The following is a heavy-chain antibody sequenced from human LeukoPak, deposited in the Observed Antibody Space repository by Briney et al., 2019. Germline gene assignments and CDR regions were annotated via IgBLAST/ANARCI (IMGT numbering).Heavy chain of an antibody. CDR1: GGSISSYY. V-gene: IGHV4-34*01. CDR2: INHSGST. CDR3: ARGMTTVTD. Sequence: SETLSLTCTVSGGSISSYYWSWIRQPPGKGLEWIGEINHSGSTNYNPSLKSRVTISVDTSKNQFSLKLSSVTAADTAVYYCARGMTTVTDWGQGTLVTVSS. D-gene: IGHD4-17*01. J-gene: IGHJ4*02.